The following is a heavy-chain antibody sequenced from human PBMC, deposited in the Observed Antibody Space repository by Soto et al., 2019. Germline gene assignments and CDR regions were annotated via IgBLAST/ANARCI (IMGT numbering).Heavy chain of an antibody. Sequence: GGSLRLSCAASGFTFSSYAMSWVRQAPGKGLEWVSAISGSGGSTYYADSVKGRFTISRDNSKNTLYLQMNSLRAEDTAVYYCAKDRDDFLASHPFDYWGQGTLVTVSS. V-gene: IGHV3-23*01. CDR3: AKDRDDFLASHPFDY. D-gene: IGHD3-3*01. CDR1: GFTFSSYA. J-gene: IGHJ4*02. CDR2: ISGSGGST.